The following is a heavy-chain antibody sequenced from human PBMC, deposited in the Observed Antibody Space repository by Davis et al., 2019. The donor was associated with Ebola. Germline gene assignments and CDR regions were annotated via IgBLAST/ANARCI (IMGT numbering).Heavy chain of an antibody. CDR1: GGSISSGGYY. CDR3: AREETLRFHGGGGYYYYMDV. J-gene: IGHJ6*03. D-gene: IGHD3-3*01. Sequence: PSETLSLTCTVSGGSISSGGYYWSWIRQPPGKGLEWIGEINHSGSTNYNPSLKSRVTISVDTSKNQFSLKLSSVTAADTAVYYCAREETLRFHGGGGYYYYMDVWGKGTTVTVSS. CDR2: INHSGST. V-gene: IGHV4-39*07.